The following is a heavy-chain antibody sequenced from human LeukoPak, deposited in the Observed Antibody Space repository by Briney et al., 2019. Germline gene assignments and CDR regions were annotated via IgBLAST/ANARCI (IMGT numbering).Heavy chain of an antibody. CDR1: GFTFNNYA. J-gene: IGHJ6*02. V-gene: IGHV3-23*01. CDR3: AKAPPAATNYYYGMDV. CDR2: VSGRGDAT. D-gene: IGHD2-15*01. Sequence: GGSLRLSCAASGFTFNNYAMTWVRQAPGKGLGWVSAVSGRGDATYYADSGKGRFTISRDDSKNTLYLQMNSLRAEDTAVYHCAKAPPAATNYYYGMDVWGQGTTVTVSS.